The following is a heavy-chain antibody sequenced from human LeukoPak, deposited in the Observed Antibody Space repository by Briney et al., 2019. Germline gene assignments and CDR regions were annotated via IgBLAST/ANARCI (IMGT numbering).Heavy chain of an antibody. CDR3: AEDRPNFYETSGSYYKIKGDF. V-gene: IGHV3-23*01. CDR2: ITSSGRTP. Sequence: PGGSLRLSCEASGFTFNTHAMSWVRQAPGKGLEWVASITSSGRTPYYTDSVKGRFTISRDNSKNTLYLQMNSLRGEDTAVYYCAEDRPNFYETSGSYYKIKGDFWGQGSLVTVSS. D-gene: IGHD3-10*01. J-gene: IGHJ4*02. CDR1: GFTFNTHA.